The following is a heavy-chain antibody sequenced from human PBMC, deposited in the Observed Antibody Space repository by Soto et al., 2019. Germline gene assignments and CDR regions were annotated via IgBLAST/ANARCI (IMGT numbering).Heavy chain of an antibody. V-gene: IGHV3-74*01. CDR1: GFTFSSYW. CDR2: INSDGSST. CDR3: AREGWLQPYFDY. J-gene: IGHJ4*02. D-gene: IGHD5-12*01. Sequence: EVQLVESGGGLVQPGGSLRLSCAASGFTFSSYWMHWVRQAPGKGLVWVSRINSDGSSTSYADSVKGRFTISRDNAKNTLYRQMNSLRAEDTAVYYCAREGWLQPYFDYWGQGTLVTVSS.